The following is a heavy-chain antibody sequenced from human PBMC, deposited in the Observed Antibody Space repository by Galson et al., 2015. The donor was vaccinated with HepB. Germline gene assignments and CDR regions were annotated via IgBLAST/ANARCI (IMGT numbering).Heavy chain of an antibody. Sequence: SVKVSCKASGGTFSSYAISWVRQAPGQGLEWMGGIIPIFGTANYAQKFQGRVTITADESTSTAYMELSSLRSEDTAVYYCARDSSRGGWFDSWGQGTLVTVSS. J-gene: IGHJ5*01. CDR3: ARDSSRGGWFDS. D-gene: IGHD3-16*01. CDR1: GGTFSSYA. V-gene: IGHV1-69*13. CDR2: IIPIFGTA.